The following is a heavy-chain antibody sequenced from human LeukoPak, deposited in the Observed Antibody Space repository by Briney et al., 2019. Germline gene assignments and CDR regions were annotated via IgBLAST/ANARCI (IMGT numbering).Heavy chain of an antibody. CDR1: GGSIRSYY. CDR3: ASGSYSFYYFDY. V-gene: IGHV4-59*01. CDR2: IYYSGST. J-gene: IGHJ4*02. D-gene: IGHD1-26*01. Sequence: SETLSLACTVSGGSIRSYYWSWIRQPPGKGLEWIGYIYYSGSTIYNPSLKSRVTISLDTSKNQFSLKLSSVTAADTAVYYCASGSYSFYYFDYWGQGTLVTVSS.